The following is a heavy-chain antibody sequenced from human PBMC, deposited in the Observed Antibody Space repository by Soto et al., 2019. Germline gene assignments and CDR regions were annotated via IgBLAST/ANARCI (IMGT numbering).Heavy chain of an antibody. D-gene: IGHD3-22*01. J-gene: IGHJ6*02. Sequence: SETLSLTCAVYGGSFSGYYWSWIRQPPGKGLEWIGEINHSGSTNYNPSLKSRVTISVDTSKNQFSLKLSSVTAADTAVYYCARGSVVIKHYYYYYGMDAWGQGTTVTVSS. CDR1: GGSFSGYY. V-gene: IGHV4-34*01. CDR2: INHSGST. CDR3: ARGSVVIKHYYYYYGMDA.